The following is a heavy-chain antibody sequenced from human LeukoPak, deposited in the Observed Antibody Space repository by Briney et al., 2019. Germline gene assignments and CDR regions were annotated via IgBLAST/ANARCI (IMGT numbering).Heavy chain of an antibody. CDR3: AREAALVFDY. CDR2: ISAYNGNT. D-gene: IGHD2-2*01. CDR1: GYTFTTYG. V-gene: IGHV1-18*01. J-gene: IGHJ4*02. Sequence: ASVKVSCKASGYTFTTYGISWVRQAPGQGLEWMGWISAYNGNTHYAQKLQGRITMTTDTSTSTAYMELRSLRSDDTAVYYCAREAALVFDYWGQGTLVTVYS.